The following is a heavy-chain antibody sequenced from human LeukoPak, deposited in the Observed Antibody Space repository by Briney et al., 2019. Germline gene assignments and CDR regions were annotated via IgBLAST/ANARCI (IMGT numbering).Heavy chain of an antibody. CDR3: ARAAADLDY. V-gene: IGHV1-18*04. Sequence: ASVKVSCKASGYTFTSYGISWVRQAPGQGLEWMGWISAYNGNTNYAQKLQGRVTMTRDTSISAAYMELSRLRSDDTAVYYCARAAADLDYWGQGTLVTVSS. CDR1: GYTFTSYG. CDR2: ISAYNGNT. D-gene: IGHD6-13*01. J-gene: IGHJ4*02.